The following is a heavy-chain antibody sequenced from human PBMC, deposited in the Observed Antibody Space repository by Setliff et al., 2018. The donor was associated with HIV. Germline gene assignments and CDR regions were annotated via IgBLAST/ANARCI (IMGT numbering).Heavy chain of an antibody. CDR1: GDSISRRTYY. Sequence: SETLSLTCTVSGDSISRRTYYWDWIRQPPGKGLEWLGNVYHTGNSHYNPSLKSRVTMSVDTSTSQFSLKLSSVTAVDTAVYYCAKKGNGDYHFDYWGQGTLVTVSS. CDR2: VYHTGNS. D-gene: IGHD4-17*01. V-gene: IGHV4-61*05. CDR3: AKKGNGDYHFDY. J-gene: IGHJ4*02.